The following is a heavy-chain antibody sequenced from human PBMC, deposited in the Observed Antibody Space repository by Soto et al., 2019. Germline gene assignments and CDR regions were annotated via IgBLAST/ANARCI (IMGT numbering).Heavy chain of an antibody. CDR1: GYSFTTYG. J-gene: IGHJ6*02. CDR2: ISAYNGNT. V-gene: IGHV1-18*01. Sequence: QVQLVQSGGEVKKPGASVKVSCKTSGYSFTTYGISWVRQAPGQGLEWMGWISAYNGNTNYAQKLQGRVPMTTDTYTSTAYMELRSLRSDDTAVYYCAREGPAPYYYYGMDVWGQGSTVTVSS. CDR3: AREGPAPYYYYGMDV.